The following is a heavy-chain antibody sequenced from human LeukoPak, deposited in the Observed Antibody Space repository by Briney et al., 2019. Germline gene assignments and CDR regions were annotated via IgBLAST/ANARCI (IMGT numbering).Heavy chain of an antibody. Sequence: PGGSLRLSCAASGLTLSGSAIHWVRQASGKGLEWVGRIRSKANTYATAYSARVKGRFTISRDDSKNTAYLQMTSLKTEDTALYYCARHKESRGFYYGSGSSPGMDVWGQGTTVTVSS. CDR1: GLTLSGSA. V-gene: IGHV3-73*01. CDR2: IRSKANTYAT. J-gene: IGHJ6*02. D-gene: IGHD3-10*01. CDR3: ARHKESRGFYYGSGSSPGMDV.